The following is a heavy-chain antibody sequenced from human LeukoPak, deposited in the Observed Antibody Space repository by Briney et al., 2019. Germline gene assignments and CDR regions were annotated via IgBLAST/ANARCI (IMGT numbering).Heavy chain of an antibody. D-gene: IGHD6-6*01. CDR2: IIPIFGTA. V-gene: IGHV1-69*06. Sequence: ASVKVSCKASGGTFSSYAISWVRQAPGQGLEWMGGIIPIFGTANYAQKFQGRVTITADKSTSTAYMELSSLRSEDTAVYYCARVPQQLVFNYYYYMDVWGKGTTVTVSS. CDR3: ARVPQQLVFNYYYYMDV. CDR1: GGTFSSYA. J-gene: IGHJ6*03.